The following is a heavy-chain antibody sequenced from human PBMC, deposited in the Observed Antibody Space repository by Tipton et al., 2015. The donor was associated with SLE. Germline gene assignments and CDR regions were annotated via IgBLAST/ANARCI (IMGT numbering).Heavy chain of an antibody. D-gene: IGHD5-24*01. J-gene: IGHJ3*02. CDR2: IIPIFNAA. Sequence: QLVQSGAEVKRSGSSVKVACQASGGTFNIYTLNWVRQAPGQGLEWMGGIIPIFNAAKYTQKFQDRVMITTDESTSTVYMELSSLKSEDTAVYYCATGWECRDTICHPKAFDIWGQGTVVTVSS. CDR3: ATGWECRDTICHPKAFDI. V-gene: IGHV1-69*05. CDR1: GGTFNIYT.